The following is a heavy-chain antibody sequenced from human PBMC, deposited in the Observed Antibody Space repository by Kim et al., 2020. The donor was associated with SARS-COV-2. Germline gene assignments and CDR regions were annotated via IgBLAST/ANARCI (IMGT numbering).Heavy chain of an antibody. V-gene: IGHV4-39*01. CDR3: ARLTETYWYFDL. J-gene: IGHJ2*01. D-gene: IGHD1-20*01. CDR1: GGSISTSSDY. Sequence: SETLSLTCNVFGGSISTSSDYWVWIRQAPGKGLEWIGSWYHSGATYYNPSLKSRVTISIDTSKIDFSLKLTSVTAADTAVYYCARLTETYWYFDLWGRGTLVTVSS. CDR2: WYHSGAT.